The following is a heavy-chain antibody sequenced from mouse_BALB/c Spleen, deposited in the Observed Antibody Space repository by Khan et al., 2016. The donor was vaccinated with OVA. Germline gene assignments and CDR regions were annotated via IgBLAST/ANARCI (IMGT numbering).Heavy chain of an antibody. CDR1: GFTFSTYG. CDR2: ISSGGSYT. J-gene: IGHJ3*01. CDR3: ARLAYYYDSEGFAY. Sequence: EVELVESGGDLVKPGGSLKLSCAASGFTFSTYGISWVRQTPDKRLEWVATISSGGSYTYYPDNVKGRFTISRDNAKNTLYLQMSSLKPEDTAMYYCARLAYYYDSEGFAYWGQGTLVTVSA. D-gene: IGHD1-1*01. V-gene: IGHV5-6*01.